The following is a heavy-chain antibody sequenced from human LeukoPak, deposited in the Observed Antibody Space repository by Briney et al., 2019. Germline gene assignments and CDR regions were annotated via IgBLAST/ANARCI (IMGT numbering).Heavy chain of an antibody. CDR1: GGSISSGGYY. V-gene: IGHV4-31*03. Sequence: PSETLSLTCTVSGGSISSGGYYWSWIRQHPGKGPEWIAYIYYDAGAYYNPSLESRVTISLDSSANQFSLRLSSVTAADTAVYYCAKGHRYSSGWYWSHWFDPWGQGTLVTVSS. CDR2: IYYDAGA. J-gene: IGHJ5*02. D-gene: IGHD6-19*01. CDR3: AKGHRYSSGWYWSHWFDP.